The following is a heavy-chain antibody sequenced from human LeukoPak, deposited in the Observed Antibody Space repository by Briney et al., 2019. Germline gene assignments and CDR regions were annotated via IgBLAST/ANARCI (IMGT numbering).Heavy chain of an antibody. V-gene: IGHV4-34*01. D-gene: IGHD1-26*01. CDR2: INHSGST. CDR3: ARRRRIVGATPGAFDI. J-gene: IGHJ3*02. Sequence: SETLCLTCAVYGGSFSGYYWSWIRQPPGKGLEWIGEINHSGSTNYNPSLKSRVTISVDTSKNQFSLKLSSVTAADTAVYYCARRRRIVGATPGAFDIWGQGTRVTLSS. CDR1: GGSFSGYY.